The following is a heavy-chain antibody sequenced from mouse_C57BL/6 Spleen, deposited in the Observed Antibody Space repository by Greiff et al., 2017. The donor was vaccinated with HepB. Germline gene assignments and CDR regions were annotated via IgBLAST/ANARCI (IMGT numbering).Heavy chain of an antibody. Sequence: VQLQQSGAELMKPGASVKLSCKATGYTFTGYWIEWVKQRPGHGLEWIGEILPGSGSTNYNEKFKGKATFTADTSSNTAYMQLSSLTTEDSAIYYCASPSPGAYGSSYPFAYWGQGTLVTVSA. CDR3: ASPSPGAYGSSYPFAY. CDR1: GYTFTGYW. J-gene: IGHJ3*01. D-gene: IGHD1-1*01. V-gene: IGHV1-9*01. CDR2: ILPGSGST.